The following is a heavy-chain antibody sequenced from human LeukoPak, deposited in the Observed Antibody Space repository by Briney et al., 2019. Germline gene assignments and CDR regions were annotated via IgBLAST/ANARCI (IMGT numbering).Heavy chain of an antibody. Sequence: PGGPLRLSCAASGFTFSSYAMSWVRQAPGKGLEWVSAISGSGGSTYYADSVKGRFTISRDNSKNTLYLQMNSLRAEDTAVYYCAKDRAGYCSGGSCYEWYFDYWGQGTLATVSS. D-gene: IGHD2-15*01. V-gene: IGHV3-23*01. J-gene: IGHJ4*02. CDR3: AKDRAGYCSGGSCYEWYFDY. CDR1: GFTFSSYA. CDR2: ISGSGGST.